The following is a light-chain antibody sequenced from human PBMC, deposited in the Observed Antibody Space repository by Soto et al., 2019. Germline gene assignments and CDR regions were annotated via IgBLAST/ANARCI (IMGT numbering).Light chain of an antibody. J-gene: IGKJ3*01. Sequence: DSVMTQTPDALGMSLGERATINCKSSQNILYKHKNKSYLAWYQQKPGQPPKLLIYWASTRESGVPDRFSGSGSGTDFTLTINGLQAEDVAVYFCQQYHTTPFTFGPGTKVDIK. V-gene: IGKV4-1*01. CDR1: QNILYKHKNKSY. CDR3: QQYHTTPFT. CDR2: WAS.